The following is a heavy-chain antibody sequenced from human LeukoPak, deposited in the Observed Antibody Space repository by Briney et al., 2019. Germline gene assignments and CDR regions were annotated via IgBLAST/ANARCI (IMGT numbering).Heavy chain of an antibody. CDR3: AKEGYYGSGRQYYYGMDV. Sequence: PGGSLRLSCAASGFTFSSYAMSWVRQAPGKGLEWVSAISGSGGSTYYADSVKGRFTISRDNSKNTLYLQMNSLRAEDTAVYYCAKEGYYGSGRQYYYGMDVWGQGTTVTVSS. D-gene: IGHD3-10*01. CDR2: ISGSGGST. J-gene: IGHJ6*02. CDR1: GFTFSSYA. V-gene: IGHV3-23*01.